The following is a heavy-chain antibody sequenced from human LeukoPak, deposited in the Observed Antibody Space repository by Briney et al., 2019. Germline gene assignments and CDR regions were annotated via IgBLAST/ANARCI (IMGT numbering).Heavy chain of an antibody. V-gene: IGHV1-2*02. J-gene: IGHJ4*02. Sequence: ASVKVSCTASGYTFTVYYMHWVRQAPGQGLEWMGWINPNSGGTNYAQKFQGRVTMTRDTSISTAYMELSRLRSDDTAVYYCARGGGKSLGGGTYYYDSSGYYGYWGQGTLVTVSS. D-gene: IGHD3-22*01. CDR2: INPNSGGT. CDR1: GYTFTVYY. CDR3: ARGGGKSLGGGTYYYDSSGYYGY.